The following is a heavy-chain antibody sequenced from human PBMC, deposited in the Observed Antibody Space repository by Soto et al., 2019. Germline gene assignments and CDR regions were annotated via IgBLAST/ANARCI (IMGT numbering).Heavy chain of an antibody. CDR2: IYYSGST. CDR1: GGSISSGGYY. D-gene: IGHD3-10*01. Sequence: QVQLQESGPGLVKPSQTLSLTCTVSGGSISSGGYYWSWIRQHPGKGLEWIGYIYYSGSTYYNPSLKSRVTISVDTAKNQVSLKLSSVTAADTAVYYCARESSGSGSYYNPNDAFDIWGQGTMVTVSS. CDR3: ARESSGSGSYYNPNDAFDI. J-gene: IGHJ3*02. V-gene: IGHV4-31*03.